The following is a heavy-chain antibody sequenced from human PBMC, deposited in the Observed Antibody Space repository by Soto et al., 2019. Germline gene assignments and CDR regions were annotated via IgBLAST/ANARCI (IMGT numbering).Heavy chain of an antibody. CDR1: GGSITSGVYY. CDR3: AREDRSYYDGSGFYH. Sequence: PSETLSRTCTVSGGSITSGVYYWIWIRQHPEKVLEWIGYIHYSGSTYYNPSLKSRVTISLDTSKNQFSLKLSSVTAADTAVYYCAREDRSYYDGSGFYHWGQGTLVTVSS. J-gene: IGHJ4*02. D-gene: IGHD3-22*01. CDR2: IHYSGST. V-gene: IGHV4-31*03.